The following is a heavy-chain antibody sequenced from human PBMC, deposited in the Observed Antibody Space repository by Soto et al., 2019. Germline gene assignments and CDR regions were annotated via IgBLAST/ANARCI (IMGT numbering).Heavy chain of an antibody. CDR2: IYYSWST. V-gene: IGHV4-31*03. J-gene: IGHJ4*02. D-gene: IGHD3-10*01. CDR3: ASYGSGSYYNVAY. CDR1: GGSISSGGYY. Sequence: QVQLQESGPGLVKPSQTLSLTCTVSGGSISSGGYYWSWIRQHPGKGLEWIGYIYYSWSTYYNPSLKSRVNISVNTAKNPFSLKLSSVTAGDTAVYYCASYGSGSYYNVAYWGQGTLVTVSS.